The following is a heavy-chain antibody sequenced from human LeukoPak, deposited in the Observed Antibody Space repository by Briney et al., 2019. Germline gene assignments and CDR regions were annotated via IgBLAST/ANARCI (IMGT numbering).Heavy chain of an antibody. D-gene: IGHD3-22*01. CDR1: GGTFSSYA. V-gene: IGHV1-69*04. Sequence: SVKVSCKASGGTFSSYAISWVRQAPGQGLEWMGRIIPILGIANYAQKFQGRVTITADKSTSTAYMELSSLRSEDTAVYYCARDRTGYYYDSSGHDAFDIWGQGTMVTVSS. CDR2: IIPILGIA. J-gene: IGHJ3*02. CDR3: ARDRTGYYYDSSGHDAFDI.